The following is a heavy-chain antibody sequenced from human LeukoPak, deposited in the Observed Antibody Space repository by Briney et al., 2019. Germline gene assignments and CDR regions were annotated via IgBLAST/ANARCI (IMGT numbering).Heavy chain of an antibody. CDR1: GFTFSNAW. V-gene: IGHV3-21*01. CDR2: ISSSSSYI. J-gene: IGHJ4*02. Sequence: PGGSLRLSCAASGFTFSNAWMSWVRQAPGKGLEWVSSISSSSSYIYYADSVKGRFTISRDNAKNSLYLQMDSLRAEDTVVYYCARMASYQLLPFDYWGQGTLVTVSS. D-gene: IGHD2-2*01. CDR3: ARMASYQLLPFDY.